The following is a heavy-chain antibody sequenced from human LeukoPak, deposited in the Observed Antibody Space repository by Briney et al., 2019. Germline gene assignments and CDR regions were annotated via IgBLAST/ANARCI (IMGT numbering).Heavy chain of an antibody. D-gene: IGHD3-22*01. J-gene: IGHJ4*02. CDR1: GFTFSSYW. V-gene: IGHV3-7*01. CDR2: IKQDGSEK. Sequence: GGSLRLSCAASGFTFSSYWMSWVRQAPGKGLEWAANIKQDGSEKYYVDSVKGRFTISRDNAKNSLYLQMNSLRVEDTAVYYCARRAYYYHFDYWGQGTLVTVSS. CDR3: ARRAYYYHFDY.